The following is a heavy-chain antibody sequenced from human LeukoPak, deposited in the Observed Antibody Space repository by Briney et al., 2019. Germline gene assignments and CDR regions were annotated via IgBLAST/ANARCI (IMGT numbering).Heavy chain of an antibody. CDR1: GFTVSSNY. CDR3: ARDLVHSAPATVTTNY. V-gene: IGHV3-66*02. CDR2: IYSGCST. Sequence: GGSLRLSCAASGFTVSSNYMSWVRQAPGKGLEWVSVIYSGCSTYYADFVKGRFTISRDNSKNTLYLQMNSLRAEDTAVYYCARDLVHSAPATVTTNYWGQGTLVTVSS. D-gene: IGHD4-11*01. J-gene: IGHJ4*02.